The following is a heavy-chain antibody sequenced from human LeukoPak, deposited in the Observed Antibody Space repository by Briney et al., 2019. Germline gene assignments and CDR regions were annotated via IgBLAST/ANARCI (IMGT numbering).Heavy chain of an antibody. V-gene: IGHV1-46*01. CDR3: ARDGRSGYYDFDY. CDR1: GYTFTGYY. J-gene: IGHJ4*02. D-gene: IGHD3-3*01. Sequence: ASVKVSCKASGYTFTGYYMHWVRQAPGQGLEWMGIINPSGGSTSYAQKFQGRVTMTRDTSTSTVYMELSSLGSEDTAVYYCARDGRSGYYDFDYWGQGTLVTVSS. CDR2: INPSGGST.